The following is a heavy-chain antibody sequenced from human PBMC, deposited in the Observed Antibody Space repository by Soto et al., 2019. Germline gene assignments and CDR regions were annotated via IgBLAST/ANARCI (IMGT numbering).Heavy chain of an antibody. D-gene: IGHD3-10*01. CDR1: GFTFSSYW. V-gene: IGHV3-74*01. J-gene: IGHJ4*02. CDR2: IKGDGTNT. Sequence: EVQLVESGGGLVQFGGSLRLSCAVSGFTFSSYWMHWVRQVPGKGLVWVSRIKGDGTNTGYADSVKGRFTIYRDNVKNTLCLQMNSLRAEDTAVYYCARGLTGYYGFDYWGQGTLVSVSS. CDR3: ARGLTGYYGFDY.